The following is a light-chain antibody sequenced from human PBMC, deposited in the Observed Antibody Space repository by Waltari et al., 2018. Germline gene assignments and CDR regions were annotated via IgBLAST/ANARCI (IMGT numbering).Light chain of an antibody. Sequence: EVVMTQSPATLSVSPGERATLSCRASESVSGSLAWSQQRTGQAPRLLIYGASTRATGTPARFSGSGSGTEFTLTITSLQSEDFAVYYCQQYSKWPPLTFGGGTKVEIK. V-gene: IGKV3-15*01. CDR2: GAS. J-gene: IGKJ4*01. CDR3: QQYSKWPPLT. CDR1: ESVSGS.